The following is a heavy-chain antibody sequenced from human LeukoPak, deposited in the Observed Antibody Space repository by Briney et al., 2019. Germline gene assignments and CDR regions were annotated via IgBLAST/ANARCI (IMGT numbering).Heavy chain of an antibody. CDR3: ARVGGGVTFDY. CDR1: GFTFSSYD. Sequence: PGGSLRLSCAASGFTFSSYDMHWVRHTTGRGLEWVSAIGTAGDTYYPGSVKGRFTISRENAKNSLYLQMNSLRAEDTAVYYCARVGGGVTFDYWGQGTLVTVSS. D-gene: IGHD1-26*01. CDR2: IGTAGDT. J-gene: IGHJ4*02. V-gene: IGHV3-13*01.